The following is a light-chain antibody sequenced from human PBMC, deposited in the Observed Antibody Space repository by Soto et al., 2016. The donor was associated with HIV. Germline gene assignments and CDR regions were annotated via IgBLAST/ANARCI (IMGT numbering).Light chain of an antibody. CDR2: KAS. CDR1: QSIRNW. V-gene: IGKV1-5*03. Sequence: DIQMTQSPSTLSASVGDRVTITCRASQSIRNWLAWYQQKPGKAPNLLIYKASNLESGVPSRFSGGGSGTEFTLTISSLQPDDFATYYCQQYETREGTFGQGTTVEIK. CDR3: QQYETREGT. J-gene: IGKJ1*01.